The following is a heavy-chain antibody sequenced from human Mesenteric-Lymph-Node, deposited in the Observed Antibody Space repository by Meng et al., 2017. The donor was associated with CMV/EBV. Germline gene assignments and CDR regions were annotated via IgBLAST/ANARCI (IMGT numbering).Heavy chain of an antibody. CDR3: ARDQAVAGNFDY. CDR2: ISSSSSYI. CDR1: GFTFSSYS. Sequence: GESLKISCAASGFTFSSYSMNWVRQAPGKGLEWVSSISSSSSYIYYADSVKGRLTISRDNAKNSLYLQMNSLRAEDTAVYYCARDQAVAGNFDYWGQGTLVTVSS. D-gene: IGHD6-19*01. J-gene: IGHJ4*02. V-gene: IGHV3-21*01.